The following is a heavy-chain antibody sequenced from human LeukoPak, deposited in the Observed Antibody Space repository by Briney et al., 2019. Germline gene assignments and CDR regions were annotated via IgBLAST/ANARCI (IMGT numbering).Heavy chain of an antibody. CDR1: GGSVNRGSYY. Sequence: SETLSLTCTVSGGSVNRGSYYWSWIRQPPGKGLEWIGYIYYSGSTSYNPSLKSRVIISLDTSKNQFSLKLSSVTAADTAVYYCARDGSPYNWNDSWGQGTLVTVSS. CDR2: IYYSGST. CDR3: ARDGSPYNWNDS. J-gene: IGHJ5*01. D-gene: IGHD5-12*01. V-gene: IGHV4-61*01.